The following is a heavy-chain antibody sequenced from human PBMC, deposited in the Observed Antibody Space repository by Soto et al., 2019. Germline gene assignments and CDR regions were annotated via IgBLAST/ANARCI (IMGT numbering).Heavy chain of an antibody. CDR2: IIPFIGTA. CDR3: ASVVMTTVPASYYYGMDV. V-gene: IGHV1-69*18. Sequence: QVQLVQSGDEVKKPGSSVTVSCKASGGTFSSYAISWVRQAPGQGLEWMGRIIPFIGTANYAQKFQGRVTITAGESTSQAYMEVTSLRSEETAVYYCASVVMTTVPASYYYGMDVWGQGTTVTVSS. J-gene: IGHJ6*02. D-gene: IGHD4-4*01. CDR1: GGTFSSYA.